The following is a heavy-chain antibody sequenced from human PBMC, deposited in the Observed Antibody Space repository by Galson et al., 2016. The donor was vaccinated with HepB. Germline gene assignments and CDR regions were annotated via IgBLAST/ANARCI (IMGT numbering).Heavy chain of an antibody. CDR3: ARNNAGCFHY. V-gene: IGHV3-23*01. CDR2: ISGSGGTT. Sequence: SLRLSCAASGFTFSSYAMSWVRQAPGRGPEWVSIISGSGGTTDYADSVKGRLTISRDNLRDTVYLQMNRLRVEDAAIYYCARNNAGCFHYWGQGILVTVSS. CDR1: GFTFSSYA. J-gene: IGHJ4*02. D-gene: IGHD1/OR15-1a*01.